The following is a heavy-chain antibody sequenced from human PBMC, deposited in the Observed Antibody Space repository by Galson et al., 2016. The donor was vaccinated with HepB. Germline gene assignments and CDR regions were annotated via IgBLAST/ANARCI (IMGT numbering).Heavy chain of an antibody. J-gene: IGHJ5*02. D-gene: IGHD1-26*01. CDR1: GNYFTTYG. CDR3: ATAPGRSVVRWIGLRRKEEWDKYSPIKWFDP. CDR2: IGAYNGNT. V-gene: IGHV1-18*01. Sequence: SVKVSCKAYGNYFTTYGFTWVRQAPGQGLEWMGWIGAYNGNTHSAQKFQDRVTLTRNTFTTTVYLELRSLRLDDTAVYYCATAPGRSVVRWIGLRRKEEWDKYSPIKWFDPWGQGTPVTVSS.